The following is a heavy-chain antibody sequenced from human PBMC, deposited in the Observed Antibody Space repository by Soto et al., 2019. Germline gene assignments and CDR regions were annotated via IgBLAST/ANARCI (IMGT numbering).Heavy chain of an antibody. Sequence: GGSLRLSCAASGFNFANFGMSWVRQAPGKGLQWVASITHNNGATYYADSVKGRFSVPRDNSRNVMYLQMKGVGVDDTAVYFFARYPRSDMFGVRNIGKNWFDPWGQGSLVTVSS. CDR1: GFNFANFG. D-gene: IGHD3-16*01. J-gene: IGHJ5*02. CDR3: ARYPRSDMFGVRNIGKNWFDP. V-gene: IGHV3-23*01. CDR2: ITHNNGAT.